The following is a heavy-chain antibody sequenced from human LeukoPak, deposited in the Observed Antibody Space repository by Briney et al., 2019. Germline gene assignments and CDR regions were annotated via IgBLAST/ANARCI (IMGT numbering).Heavy chain of an antibody. Sequence: PGGSLRLSCAGSGFTFSSYWMRWVRHAPGKGLVWVSRINSDGSSTTYADSVKGRFTISRDNAKNTLYLQMNSLRAEDTAVYYCALYVSAHYGMDVWGQGTTVTVSS. CDR3: ALYVSAHYGMDV. D-gene: IGHD2-2*02. V-gene: IGHV3-74*01. J-gene: IGHJ6*02. CDR1: GFTFSSYW. CDR2: INSDGSST.